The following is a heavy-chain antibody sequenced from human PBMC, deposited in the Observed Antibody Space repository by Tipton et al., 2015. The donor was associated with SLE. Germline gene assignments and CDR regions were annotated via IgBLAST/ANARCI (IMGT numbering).Heavy chain of an antibody. J-gene: IGHJ4*02. CDR2: INPNSGGT. CDR1: GYTFTGYY. CDR3: ARALGIAAAVFYFDY. V-gene: IGHV1-2*02. Sequence: QLVQSGAEVKKPGASVKGSCKASGYTFTGYYMHWVRQAPGQGLEWMGWINPNSGGTNYAQKFQGRVTMTRDTSISTAYMELSRLRSDDTAVYYCARALGIAAAVFYFDYWGQGTLVTVSS. D-gene: IGHD6-13*01.